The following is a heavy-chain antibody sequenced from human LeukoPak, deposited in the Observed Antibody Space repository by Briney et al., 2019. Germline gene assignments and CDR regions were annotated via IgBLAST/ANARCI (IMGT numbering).Heavy chain of an antibody. V-gene: IGHV4-34*01. CDR2: INHSGST. CDR1: GGSFNGYY. J-gene: IGHJ3*02. Sequence: SETLSLTCAVYGGSFNGYYWSWIRQPPGKGLEWIGEINHSGSTNYNPSLKSRVAISVDTSKNQFSLKLSSVTAADTAVYYCARLPLRKRPKPKVVPAAMAHDAFDIWGQGTMVTVSS. D-gene: IGHD2-2*01. CDR3: ARLPLRKRPKPKVVPAAMAHDAFDI.